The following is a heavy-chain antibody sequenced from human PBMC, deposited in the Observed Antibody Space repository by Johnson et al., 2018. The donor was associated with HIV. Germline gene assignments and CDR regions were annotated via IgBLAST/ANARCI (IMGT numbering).Heavy chain of an antibody. V-gene: IGHV3-30*04. CDR1: GFTFSSYA. J-gene: IGHJ3*01. CDR2: ISYDGSNK. Sequence: QVQLVESGGGVVQPGRSMRLSCAASGFTFSSYAMHWVRQAPGKGLEWVAVISYDGSNKYYADSVKGRFTISRDNSKNTLYLQMNSLRAEDTAVYYCARITWGLVVYAFDVWGQGTMVTVSS. CDR3: ARITWGLVVYAFDV. D-gene: IGHD2-8*02.